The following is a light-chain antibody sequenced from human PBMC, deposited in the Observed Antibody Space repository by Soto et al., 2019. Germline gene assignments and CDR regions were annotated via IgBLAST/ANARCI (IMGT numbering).Light chain of an antibody. CDR3: HQYRDWPPYT. CDR2: RAS. Sequence: EILMTQSQATLSFSPGERATISCRASQRISSNVAWYQLKPGQAPRLLIYRASTRATGVPARFCGGGSGTEFTLTISSLQSEDFAVYFCHQYRDWPPYTFGQGTKVEIK. J-gene: IGKJ2*01. CDR1: QRISSN. V-gene: IGKV3-15*01.